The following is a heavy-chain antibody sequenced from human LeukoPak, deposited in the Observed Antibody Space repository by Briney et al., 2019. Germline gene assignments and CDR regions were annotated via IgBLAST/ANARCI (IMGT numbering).Heavy chain of an antibody. J-gene: IGHJ3*02. V-gene: IGHV3-30-3*01. CDR1: GFTFSSYA. D-gene: IGHD2-2*01. CDR2: ISYDGSNK. Sequence: ALRLSCAASGFTFSSYAMHWVRQAPGKGLEWVAVISYDGSNKYYADSVKGRFTISRDNSKNTLYLQMNSLRAEDTAVYYCARAPGDIVVVPAAIDAFDIWGQGTMVTVSS. CDR3: ARAPGDIVVVPAAIDAFDI.